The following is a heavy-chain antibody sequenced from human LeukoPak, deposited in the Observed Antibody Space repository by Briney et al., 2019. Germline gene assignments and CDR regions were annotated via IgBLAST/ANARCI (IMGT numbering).Heavy chain of an antibody. V-gene: IGHV4-31*02. D-gene: IGHD5-24*01. CDR2: IYYSGST. CDR3: ARGLSGDGYNFRLAVLSENNWFDP. J-gene: IGHJ5*02. Sequence: SGTLCLTCTVSGGSISSGGYYWSWIRQQPGMGLEWIVYIYYSGSTYYNPSLKSRGTISVDTSKNQFSLKLSSVTAADTAVYYCARGLSGDGYNFRLAVLSENNWFDPWGQGTLVTVSS. CDR1: GGSISSGGYY.